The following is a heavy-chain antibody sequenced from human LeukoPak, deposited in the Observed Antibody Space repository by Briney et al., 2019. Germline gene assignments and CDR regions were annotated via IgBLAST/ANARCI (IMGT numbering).Heavy chain of an antibody. J-gene: IGHJ4*02. CDR1: GGSISSSSYY. D-gene: IGHD6-6*01. Sequence: SETPSLTCTVSGGSISSSSYYWGWIRQPPGKGLEWIGSIYYSGSTYYNPSLKSRVTISVDTSKNQFSLKLSSVTAADTAVYYCARLQIAARPFDYWGQGTLVTVSS. CDR2: IYYSGST. CDR3: ARLQIAARPFDY. V-gene: IGHV4-39*01.